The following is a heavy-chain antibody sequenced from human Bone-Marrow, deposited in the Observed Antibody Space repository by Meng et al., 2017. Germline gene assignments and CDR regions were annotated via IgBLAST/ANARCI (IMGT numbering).Heavy chain of an antibody. V-gene: IGHV1-58*02. CDR1: GYTFTSYG. D-gene: IGHD6-25*01. CDR3: AADQRPLLAAARYYYYGMDV. J-gene: IGHJ6*02. Sequence: SVKVSCKASGYTFTSYGISWVRQAPGQGLEWMGWIVVGSGNTNYAQKFQERVTITRDMSTSTAYMELSSLRSEDTAVYYCAADQRPLLAAARYYYYGMDVWGQGTTVTVSS. CDR2: IVVGSGNT.